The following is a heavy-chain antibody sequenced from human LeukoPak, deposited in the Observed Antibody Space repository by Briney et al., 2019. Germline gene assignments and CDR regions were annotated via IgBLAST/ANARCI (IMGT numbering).Heavy chain of an antibody. D-gene: IGHD4-17*01. CDR1: GGSFSGYY. Sequence: SETLSLTCAVYGGSFSGYYWSWIRQPPGKGLEWIGEINHSGSTNYNPSLKSRVTISVDTSKNQFSLKLSSVTAADTAVYYCARDPGTGDYDYYYYGMDVWGQGTTVTVSS. J-gene: IGHJ6*02. V-gene: IGHV4-34*01. CDR2: INHSGST. CDR3: ARDPGTGDYDYYYYGMDV.